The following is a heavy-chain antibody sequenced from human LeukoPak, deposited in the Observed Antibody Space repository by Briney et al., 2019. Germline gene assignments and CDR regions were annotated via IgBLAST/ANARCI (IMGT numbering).Heavy chain of an antibody. CDR1: GFTFSRYV. J-gene: IGHJ4*02. Sequence: GGSLRLSCAASGFTFSRYVMSWVRQAPGKGLEWVSGISSSGGSTYYADSVKGRFTISRDSAKNSLYLQMNSLRAEDTAVYYCARGGARRDGYNYFDSWGQGTPVTVSS. CDR2: ISSSGGST. CDR3: ARGGARRDGYNYFDS. D-gene: IGHD5-24*01. V-gene: IGHV3-23*01.